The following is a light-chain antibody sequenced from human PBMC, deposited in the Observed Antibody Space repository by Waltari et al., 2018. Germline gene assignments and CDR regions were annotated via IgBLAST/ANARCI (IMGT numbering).Light chain of an antibody. V-gene: IGKV3-20*01. Sequence: VLTQSPDTLSLSPGERATLSCRASQSVSTPFFLWYQQKPGQAPRLLIFATSSRATGIPDRCSGSGSGTDFTLTIRRLEPEDFAVYYCKQYGTLPATFGGGTKVEIK. CDR2: ATS. CDR3: KQYGTLPAT. CDR1: QSVSTPF. J-gene: IGKJ4*01.